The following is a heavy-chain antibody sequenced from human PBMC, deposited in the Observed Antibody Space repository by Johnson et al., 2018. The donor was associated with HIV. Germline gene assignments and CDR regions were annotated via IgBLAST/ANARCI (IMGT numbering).Heavy chain of an antibody. V-gene: IGHV3-73*02. CDR1: GFTFSGSA. CDR2: IRSKANSYAT. J-gene: IGHJ3*02. Sequence: VQLVESGGGLVQPGGSLKLSCAASGFTFSGSAMHWVRQASGKGLEWVGRIRSKANSYATAYAASVKGRFTISRDDSKNTAYLQMNSLKTEDTAVYYCTRSQELQDIVVVVAAPLAFDIWGEGTMVTVSS. D-gene: IGHD2-15*01. CDR3: TRSQELQDIVVVVAAPLAFDI.